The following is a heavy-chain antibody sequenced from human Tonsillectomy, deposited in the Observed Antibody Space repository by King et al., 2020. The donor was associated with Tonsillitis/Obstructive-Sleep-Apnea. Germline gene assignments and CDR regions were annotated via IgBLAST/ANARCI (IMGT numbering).Heavy chain of an antibody. V-gene: IGHV5-51*01. CDR2: IYPGDSDT. CDR1: GYSFTTYW. Sequence: QLVQSGAEVKKPGESLKISCKGSGYSFTTYWIGWVRQMPGKGLEWMGVIYPGDSDTYYSPSLQGQFTISADKSINTAYLQWSSLKASDTAMYYCATYRGDNYGLFDFWGQGTLITVSS. D-gene: IGHD5-18*01. CDR3: ATYRGDNYGLFDF. J-gene: IGHJ4*02.